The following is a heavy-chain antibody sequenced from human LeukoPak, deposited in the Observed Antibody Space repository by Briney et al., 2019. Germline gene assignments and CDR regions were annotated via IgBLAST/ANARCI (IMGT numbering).Heavy chain of an antibody. CDR2: INHSGST. Sequence: SETLSLTCAVYGGSFSGYYWSWIRQPPGKGLEWIGEINHSGSTNYNPSLKSRVTISVDTSKNPFSLKLSSVTAADTAVYYCARDRNYYGSGSYPRAGYFQHWGQGTLVTVSS. D-gene: IGHD3-10*01. V-gene: IGHV4-34*01. J-gene: IGHJ1*01. CDR3: ARDRNYYGSGSYPRAGYFQH. CDR1: GGSFSGYY.